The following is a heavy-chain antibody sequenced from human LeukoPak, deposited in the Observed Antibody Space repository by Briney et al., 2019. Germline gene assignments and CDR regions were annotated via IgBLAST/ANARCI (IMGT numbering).Heavy chain of an antibody. CDR1: GFTFSSYA. D-gene: IGHD1-26*01. CDR3: ARGSGSYFDYFDY. Sequence: GGSLRLSCAASGFTFSSYAMNWVRQAPGKGLEWVSAISGSGGSTLYADSVKGRFTISRDNSKNTLYLQMNTLRAEDTAVYYCARGSGSYFDYFDYWGQGTLVTVSS. J-gene: IGHJ4*02. V-gene: IGHV3-23*01. CDR2: ISGSGGST.